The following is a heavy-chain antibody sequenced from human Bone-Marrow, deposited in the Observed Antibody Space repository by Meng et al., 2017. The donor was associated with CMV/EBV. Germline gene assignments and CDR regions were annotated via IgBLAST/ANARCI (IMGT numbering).Heavy chain of an antibody. V-gene: IGHV1-2*02. CDR2: IDPNSGAT. CDR1: EYTFTGYY. D-gene: IGHD3-10*01. J-gene: IGHJ5*02. Sequence: ASVKVSCKASEYTFTGYYMHWVRQAPGQGLEWMGWIDPNSGATNYAQKFQDRVTMTSDTSIRTAYMELSRLKSDDTAVYYCARETGITMVRGIFGFDPWGQGTLVTVSS. CDR3: ARETGITMVRGIFGFDP.